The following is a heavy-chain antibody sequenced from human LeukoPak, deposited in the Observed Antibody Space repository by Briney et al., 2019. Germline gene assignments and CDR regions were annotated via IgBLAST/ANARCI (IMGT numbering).Heavy chain of an antibody. CDR1: GYSFTRYV. V-gene: IGHV1-18*01. CDR2: ISTYGWDT. CDR3: ARDRGGTDNVPDY. Sequence: GAGVTVSCKCSGYSFTRYVISWVGQATGQGLEWVGWISTYGWDTNYAQKVQGRVTMTTDTSTSAAYMELNRLISSDTDVYYCARDRGGTDNVPDYWGQGTLVTVSS. D-gene: IGHD3-16*01. J-gene: IGHJ4*02.